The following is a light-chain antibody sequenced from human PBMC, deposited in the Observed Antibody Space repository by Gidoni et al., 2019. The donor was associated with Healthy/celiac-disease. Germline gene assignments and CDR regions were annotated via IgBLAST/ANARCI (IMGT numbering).Light chain of an antibody. CDR2: GAS. V-gene: IGKV3-20*01. J-gene: IGKJ4*01. CDR3: QQYGSSPPTLT. Sequence: EIVLTQSPGTLSLSPGERATLSCRASQSVSSSYLACYQQKPGQAPRLLIYGASSRAPGIPDSFSGSGAATDFTPTISRLQPADFAVYYCQQYGSSPPTLTFGGGTKLEIK. CDR1: QSVSSSY.